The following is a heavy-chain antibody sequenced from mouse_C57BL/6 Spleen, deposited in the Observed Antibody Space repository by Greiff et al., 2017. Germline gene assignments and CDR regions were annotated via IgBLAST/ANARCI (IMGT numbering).Heavy chain of an antibody. D-gene: IGHD2-12*01. V-gene: IGHV3-6*01. CDR3: ASQGIRRGYYAMDY. CDR1: GYSITSGYY. J-gene: IGHJ4*01. CDR2: LSYDGGN. Sequence: ESGPGLVKPSQSLSLTCYVTGYSITSGYYWNWIRQLPGNKLACVGYLSYDGGNNYNTSLKNRISITRDTSKNQFFLKLNSVTTEDTATYYCASQGIRRGYYAMDYWGQGTSVTVSS.